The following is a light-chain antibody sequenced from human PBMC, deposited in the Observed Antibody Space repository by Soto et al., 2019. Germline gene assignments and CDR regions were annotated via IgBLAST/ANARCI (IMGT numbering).Light chain of an antibody. CDR2: EVF. CDR3: KSYAGSNTYV. Sequence: QAVLTQLPSASGSPGQTVTISCTGTMNDIVVYDFVSWYQHLPGKAPRLIIYEVFQRPSGVPDRFSGSKSGNTASLTVSGLQAADEADYFCKSYAGSNTYVFGSGTKVTVL. J-gene: IGLJ1*01. CDR1: MNDIVVYDF. V-gene: IGLV2-8*01.